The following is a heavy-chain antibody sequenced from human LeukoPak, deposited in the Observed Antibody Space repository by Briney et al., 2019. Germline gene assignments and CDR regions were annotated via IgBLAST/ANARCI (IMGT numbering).Heavy chain of an antibody. J-gene: IGHJ4*02. CDR3: ARVRQQLPFDY. CDR1: GFTFSSYS. D-gene: IGHD6-13*01. V-gene: IGHV3-7*01. Sequence: GGSLRLSCAASGFTFSSYSLNWVRQAPGKGLEWVANIKQDGSEKYYVDSVKGRFTISRDNAKNSLYLQMNSLRAEDTAVYYCARVRQQLPFDYWGQGTLVTVSS. CDR2: IKQDGSEK.